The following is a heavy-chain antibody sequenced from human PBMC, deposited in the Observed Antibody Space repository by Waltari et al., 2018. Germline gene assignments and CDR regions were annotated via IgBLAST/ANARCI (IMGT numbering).Heavy chain of an antibody. V-gene: IGHV4-34*01. Sequence: QVQLQQWGAGLLKPSETLSLTCAVYGGSFSGYYWSWIRQPPGKGLEWIGEINHSGSTNYNPSLKSRVTISVDTSKNQFSLKLSSVTAADTAVYYCARGPRGWYDHYFDYWGQGTLVTVSS. D-gene: IGHD6-19*01. CDR1: GGSFSGYY. J-gene: IGHJ4*02. CDR2: INHSGST. CDR3: ARGPRGWYDHYFDY.